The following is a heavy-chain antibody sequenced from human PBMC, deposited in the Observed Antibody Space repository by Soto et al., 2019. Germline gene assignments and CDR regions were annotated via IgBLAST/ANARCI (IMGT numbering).Heavy chain of an antibody. CDR3: ARRERYYGSPGWFDP. CDR2: VYYNENT. V-gene: IGHV4-39*01. J-gene: IGHJ5*01. D-gene: IGHD3-10*01. Sequence: SETLSLTCSVSGASINNFAYYWGWIRQPPGKGLEWIGTVYYNENTYYNPSLKSRVAISVDTAKNQFSLNLRPVTAADTAIYFCARRERYYGSPGWFDPWGQGTLVTVSS. CDR1: GASINNFAYY.